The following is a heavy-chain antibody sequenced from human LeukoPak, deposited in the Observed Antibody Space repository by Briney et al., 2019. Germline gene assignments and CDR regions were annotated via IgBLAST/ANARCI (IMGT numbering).Heavy chain of an antibody. V-gene: IGHV3-64*01. D-gene: IGHD2-8*01. CDR3: GRGPYCPNGVCQYFDY. Sequence: GGALRLSCAASGFTFSSYLMHWVRLAPGKGRENVSGITYNGGSTYYANSVKGRFTISRDNSKNTLYLKMGSLRAEDMAVYYCGRGPYCPNGVCQYFDYWGQGTLVTVSS. CDR2: ITYNGGST. J-gene: IGHJ4*02. CDR1: GFTFSSYL.